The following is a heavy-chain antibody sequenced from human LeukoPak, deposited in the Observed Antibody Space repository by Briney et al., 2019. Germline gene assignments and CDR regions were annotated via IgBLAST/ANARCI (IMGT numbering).Heavy chain of an antibody. Sequence: ASETLSLTCTVSGGSTSSYYWSWIRQPPGKGLEWIGYIYYSGSTNYNPSLKSRVTISVDTSKNQFSLKLSSVTAADTAVYYCARAEWELLSWFDPWGQGTLVTVSS. D-gene: IGHD1-26*01. CDR2: IYYSGST. CDR3: ARAEWELLSWFDP. J-gene: IGHJ5*02. CDR1: GGSTSSYY. V-gene: IGHV4-59*01.